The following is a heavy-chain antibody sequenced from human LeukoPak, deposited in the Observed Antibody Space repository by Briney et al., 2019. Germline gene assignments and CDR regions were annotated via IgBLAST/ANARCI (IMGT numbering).Heavy chain of an antibody. D-gene: IGHD3-22*01. J-gene: IGHJ4*02. CDR1: GYTFTSYG. CDR3: ARDYPKDYFDSSGYLDY. CDR2: ISTYNDNT. Sequence: ASVKVSCKASGYTFTSYGISWVRQAPGQGLEWMGWISTYNDNTNYAQKLQGRVTMTTDTPTGTAYMELRSLRSDDTAVYYCARDYPKDYFDSSGYLDYWGQGTLVTGSP. V-gene: IGHV1-18*01.